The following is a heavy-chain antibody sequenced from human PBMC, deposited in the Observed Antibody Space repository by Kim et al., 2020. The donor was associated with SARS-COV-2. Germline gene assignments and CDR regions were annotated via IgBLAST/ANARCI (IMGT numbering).Heavy chain of an antibody. Sequence: GGSLRLSCAASGFTFSSYAMHWVRQAPGKGLEWVAVISYDGSNKYYADSVKGRFTISRDNSKNTLYLQMNSLRAEDTAVYYCARALIVVVPAAMPPHDY. CDR2: ISYDGSNK. D-gene: IGHD2-2*01. CDR1: GFTFSSYA. CDR3: ARALIVVVPAAMPPHDY. J-gene: IGHJ4*01. V-gene: IGHV3-30*04.